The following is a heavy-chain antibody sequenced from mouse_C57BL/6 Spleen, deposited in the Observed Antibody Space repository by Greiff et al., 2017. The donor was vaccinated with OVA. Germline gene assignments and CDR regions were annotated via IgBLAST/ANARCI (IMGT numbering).Heavy chain of an antibody. V-gene: IGHV1-53*01. J-gene: IGHJ2*01. CDR3: ARGDYYFDY. Sequence: QVQLKQPGTELVKPGASVKLSCKASGYTFTSYWMQWGEKRGGRGLEWIGNINPSNGGTNYNEKFKSKATLTVDKSSSTAYMQLSSLTSEDSAVYYCARGDYYFDYWGQGTTLTVSS. CDR2: INPSNGGT. CDR1: GYTFTSYW.